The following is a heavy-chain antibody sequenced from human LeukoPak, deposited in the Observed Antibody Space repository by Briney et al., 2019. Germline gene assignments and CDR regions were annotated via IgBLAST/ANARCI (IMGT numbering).Heavy chain of an antibody. CDR1: GGSFSGYY. D-gene: IGHD6-13*01. J-gene: IGHJ5*02. V-gene: IGHV4-34*01. CDR2: INHSGST. CDR3: ARRGIAASFDP. Sequence: PSETLSLTCAVYGGSFSGYYWSWIRQPPGKGLEWIGEINHSGSTNYNPSLKSRVTISVDTSKNQFSLKLSSVTAADTAVYYCARRGIAASFDPWGQGTLVTVSS.